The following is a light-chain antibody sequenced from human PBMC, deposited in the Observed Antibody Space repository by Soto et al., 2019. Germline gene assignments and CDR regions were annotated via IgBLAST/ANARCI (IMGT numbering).Light chain of an antibody. J-gene: IGKJ1*01. Sequence: IVLTQSPGTLAFSPGERASLPCRASQTVSGSHLAWYQQKRGQAPRLLIYGVSSRATGIPGRFSGSGSGTDFTLTISRLEPEDFAVYYCQQYSSSWTFGQGTKVDIK. V-gene: IGKV3-20*01. CDR1: QTVSGSH. CDR3: QQYSSSWT. CDR2: GVS.